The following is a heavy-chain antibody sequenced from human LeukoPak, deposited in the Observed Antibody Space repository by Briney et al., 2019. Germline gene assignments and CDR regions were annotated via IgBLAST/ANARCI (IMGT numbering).Heavy chain of an antibody. D-gene: IGHD1-1*01. Sequence: SETLSLTCAVYGGSFSGYYWSWIRQPPGKGLEWIGEINHSGSTNYNPSLKGRVTISVDTSKNQFSLKLSSVTAADTAVYYCARGRGAPRRRNWFDPWGQRTLVTVSS. CDR2: INHSGST. V-gene: IGHV4-34*01. CDR3: ARGRGAPRRRNWFDP. CDR1: GGSFSGYY. J-gene: IGHJ5*02.